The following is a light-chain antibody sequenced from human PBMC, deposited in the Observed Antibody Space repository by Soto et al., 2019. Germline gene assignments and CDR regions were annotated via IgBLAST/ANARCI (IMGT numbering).Light chain of an antibody. V-gene: IGKV1D-12*01. CDR1: QDIAGY. J-gene: IGKJ5*01. CDR3: QQFNGYPIT. Sequence: DIQVTQSPSSVSASVGDRVTITCRASQDIAGYLAWYQHKPGKAPKVLIYDASSLESGVPSRFSGSESGTEFTLAISSLQPEDFATYYCQQFNGYPITFGQGTRLEVK. CDR2: DAS.